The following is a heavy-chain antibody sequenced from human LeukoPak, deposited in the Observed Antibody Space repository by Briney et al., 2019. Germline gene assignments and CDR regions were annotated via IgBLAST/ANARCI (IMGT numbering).Heavy chain of an antibody. V-gene: IGHV3-21*01. Sequence: GGSLRLSCVTSGFSFNRYSMNWVRQAPGKGLEWVSFISSSGTFIYYEDSVKGRFIITRDNAKESLFLQLNSLRPEDTGVYYCARDQGSYTDYEVDYWGQGTLVTVSS. CDR2: ISSSGTFI. D-gene: IGHD5-12*01. CDR1: GFSFNRYS. CDR3: ARDQGSYTDYEVDY. J-gene: IGHJ4*02.